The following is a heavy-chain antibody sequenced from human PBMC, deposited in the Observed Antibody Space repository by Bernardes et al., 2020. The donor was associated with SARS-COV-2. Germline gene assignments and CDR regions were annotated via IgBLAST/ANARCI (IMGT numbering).Heavy chain of an antibody. J-gene: IGHJ6*02. CDR1: GFTFSSYG. V-gene: IGHV3-33*01. CDR3: ARESSRSNNHYYGMDV. CDR2: IWYDGSNK. Sequence: GGSLRLSCAASGFTFSSYGMHWVRQAPGKGLEWVAVIWYDGSNKYYADSVKGRFTISRDNSKNTLYLQMNSLRAEDTAVFYCARESSRSNNHYYGMDVWGQGTTVTVSS. D-gene: IGHD2-2*01.